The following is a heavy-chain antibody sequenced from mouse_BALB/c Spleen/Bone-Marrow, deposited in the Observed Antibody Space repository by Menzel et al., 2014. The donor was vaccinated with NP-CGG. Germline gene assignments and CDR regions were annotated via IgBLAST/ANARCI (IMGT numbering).Heavy chain of an antibody. J-gene: IGHJ4*01. Sequence: VQLQESGAELVRPGVSVKISCKGSGYTFTDYAIHWVKQSHAKSLEWIGLISGYYGDAIYNQKFKGKATMTVDKSSSTAYMDLARLTSEDSAIYYCARSGKVRNAMDYWSQGTSVTVSS. V-gene: IGHV1S137*01. CDR3: ARSGKVRNAMDY. D-gene: IGHD2-14*01. CDR2: ISGYYGDA. CDR1: GYTFTDYA.